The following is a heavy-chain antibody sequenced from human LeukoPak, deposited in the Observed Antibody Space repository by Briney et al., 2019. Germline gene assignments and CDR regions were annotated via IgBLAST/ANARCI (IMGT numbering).Heavy chain of an antibody. J-gene: IGHJ5*02. V-gene: IGHV4-61*02. D-gene: IGHD3-22*01. Sequence: PSQTLSLTCTVSGGSISSSSYSWSWIRQPAGKGLEWIGRIYTSGSTNYNPSLKSRVTISVDTSKKQFSLKLSSVTAADTAVYYCAREKIGYYGGSGRGWFDPWGQGTLVTVSS. CDR3: AREKIGYYGGSGRGWFDP. CDR1: GGSISSSSYS. CDR2: IYTSGST.